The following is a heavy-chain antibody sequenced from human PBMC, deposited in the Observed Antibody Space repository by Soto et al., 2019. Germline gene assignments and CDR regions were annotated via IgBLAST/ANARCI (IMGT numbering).Heavy chain of an antibody. CDR1: GFTFTRYG. J-gene: IGHJ4*02. V-gene: IGHV3-21*06. CDR2: ISSTTNYI. CDR3: ARESEDLTSNFDY. Sequence: GGSLRLSCAASGFTFTRYGMNWVRQAPGKGLEWVSSISSTTNYIYYGDSMKGRFTISRDNAKNSLYLEMNSLRAEDTAVYYCARESEDLTSNFDYWGQGTLVTVSS.